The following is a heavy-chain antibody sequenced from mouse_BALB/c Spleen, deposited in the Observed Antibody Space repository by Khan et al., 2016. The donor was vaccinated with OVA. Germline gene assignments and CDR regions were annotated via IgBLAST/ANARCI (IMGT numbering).Heavy chain of an antibody. CDR3: ASELGRYYAMDD. D-gene: IGHD4-1*01. CDR2: IRNSGNT. V-gene: IGHV3-2*02. Sequence: EVQLQESGPGLVKPSQSLSLTCTVTGYSITSDYAWNWIRQFPGNKLEWMGYIRNSGNTNYNPSLKRRISITRDTSKNQFFLQLNSVTTEDTATYYCASELGRYYAMDDWGQGTSVTVSS. CDR1: GYSITSDYA. J-gene: IGHJ4*01.